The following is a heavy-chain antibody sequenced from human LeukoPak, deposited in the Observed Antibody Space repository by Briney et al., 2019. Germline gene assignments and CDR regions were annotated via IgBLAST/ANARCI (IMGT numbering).Heavy chain of an antibody. D-gene: IGHD1-26*01. J-gene: IGHJ4*02. CDR1: GITLGGYW. CDR2: IKPDGSEE. Sequence: PGGPLRLLCAASGITLGGYWIRWVRQAPGKGLEWVANIKPDGSEENYVDSVKGRFTISRDNAKNSLSLQMNSLRADYTAVYYCVRDRGRASTDYWGQGTLVTVSS. CDR3: VRDRGRASTDY. V-gene: IGHV3-7*01.